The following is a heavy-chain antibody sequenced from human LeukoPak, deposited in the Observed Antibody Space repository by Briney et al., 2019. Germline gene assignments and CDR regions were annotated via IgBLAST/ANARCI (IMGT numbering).Heavy chain of an antibody. V-gene: IGHV3-11*01. J-gene: IGHJ4*02. CDR1: GFTFSDYY. CDR2: ISSSGSTI. D-gene: IGHD4-17*01. CDR3: ARDPVSGDYDY. Sequence: GGSLRLSCAASGFTFSDYYMSWVRQAPGKGLEWVSYISSSGSTIYYADSVKGRFTISRDNDKNSLYLQMNSLRAEDTAVYYCARDPVSGDYDYWGQGTLVTVSS.